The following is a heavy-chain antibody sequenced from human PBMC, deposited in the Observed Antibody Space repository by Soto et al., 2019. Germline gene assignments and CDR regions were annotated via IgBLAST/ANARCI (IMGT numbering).Heavy chain of an antibody. CDR1: GYTLTELS. J-gene: IGHJ5*02. V-gene: IGHV1-24*01. D-gene: IGHD2-15*01. CDR3: ATHSFMQGFNWFDP. Sequence: ASVKVSCKVSGYTLTELSMHWVRQAPGKGLEWMGGFDPEDGETIYAQKFQGRVTMTEDTSTDTAYMELSSLRSEDTAVYYCATHSFMQGFNWFDPWGHGNLVNVSS. CDR2: FDPEDGET.